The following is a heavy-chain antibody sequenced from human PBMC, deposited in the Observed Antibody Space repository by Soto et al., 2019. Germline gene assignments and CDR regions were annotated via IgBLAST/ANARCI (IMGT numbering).Heavy chain of an antibody. CDR1: GGSISSSSYY. D-gene: IGHD6-19*01. J-gene: IGHJ4*02. CDR2: IYYSGST. V-gene: IGHV4-39*02. CDR3: ARELSSGWYVDY. Sequence: SETLSLTCTVFGGSISSSSYYWGWIRQPPGKGLEWIGSIYYSGSTYYNPSLKSRVTISVDTSKNQFSLKLSSVTAADTAVYYCARELSSGWYVDYWGQGTLVTVSS.